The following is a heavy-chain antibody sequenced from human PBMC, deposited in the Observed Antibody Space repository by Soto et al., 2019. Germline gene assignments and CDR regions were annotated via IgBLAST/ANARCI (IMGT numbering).Heavy chain of an antibody. D-gene: IGHD6-19*01. Sequence: ASVKVSCKVSGYTLTELSMHWVRQAPGKGLEWMGGFDPEDGETIYAQKFQGRVTMTEDTSTDTAYMELRSLRSEDTAVYYCATVIAVAGPGGWLDPWGQGTIVTVYS. CDR2: FDPEDGET. V-gene: IGHV1-24*01. J-gene: IGHJ5*02. CDR3: ATVIAVAGPGGWLDP. CDR1: GYTLTELS.